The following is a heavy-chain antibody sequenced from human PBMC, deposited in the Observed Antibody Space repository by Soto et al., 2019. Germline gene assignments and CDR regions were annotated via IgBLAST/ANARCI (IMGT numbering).Heavy chain of an antibody. CDR2: INHSGST. CDR1: GGSFSGYY. CDR3: ARAKGYCSGGSCYIYYFDY. V-gene: IGHV4-34*01. Sequence: SETLSLTCAVYGGSFSGYYWSWIRQPPGKGLEWIGEINHSGSTNYNPSLKSRVTISVDTSKNQFSLKLSSVTAADTAVYYCARAKGYCSGGSCYIYYFDYWGQGTLVTVSS. D-gene: IGHD2-15*01. J-gene: IGHJ4*02.